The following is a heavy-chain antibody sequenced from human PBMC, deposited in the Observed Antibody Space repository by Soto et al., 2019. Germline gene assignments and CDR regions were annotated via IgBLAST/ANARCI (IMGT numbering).Heavy chain of an antibody. V-gene: IGHV4-30-4*01. CDR1: GGSISSGDYY. CDR2: IYYSGST. Sequence: SETLSLTCTVSGGSISSGDYYWSWIRQPPGKGLEWIGYIYYSGSTYYNPSLKSRVTISVDTSKNQFSLKLSSVTAADTAVYYCATGGDIVVVTDAQSYYGMDVWGQGTTVTVSS. D-gene: IGHD2-2*01. CDR3: ATGGDIVVVTDAQSYYGMDV. J-gene: IGHJ6*02.